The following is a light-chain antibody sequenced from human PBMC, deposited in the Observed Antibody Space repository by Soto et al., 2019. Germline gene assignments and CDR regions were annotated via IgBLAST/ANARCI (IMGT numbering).Light chain of an antibody. CDR2: DVS. Sequence: SALRHPGSECGSPWPPYTLSCTGTSSDVGGSNYVSWYQQHPGKAPKLIISDVSYRPSGVSNRFSGSKSGNTASLTISGLQVEDEADYYCSSYTSSSTYVFGTGTKVTVL. V-gene: IGLV2-14*01. CDR1: SSDVGGSNY. CDR3: SSYTSSSTYV. J-gene: IGLJ1*01.